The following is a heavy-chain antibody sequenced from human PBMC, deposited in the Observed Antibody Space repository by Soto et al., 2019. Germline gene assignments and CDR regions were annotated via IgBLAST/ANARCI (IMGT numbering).Heavy chain of an antibody. CDR2: ISSSSSTI. Sequence: PGGSLRLSCAASGFTFSSYSTNWVRQAPGKGLEWVSYISSSSSTIYYADSVKGRFTISRDNAKNSLYLQMNSLRAEDTAVYYCASSIVVVPAGWFDPWGQGTLVT. CDR1: GFTFSSYS. D-gene: IGHD2-2*01. J-gene: IGHJ5*02. V-gene: IGHV3-48*01. CDR3: ASSIVVVPAGWFDP.